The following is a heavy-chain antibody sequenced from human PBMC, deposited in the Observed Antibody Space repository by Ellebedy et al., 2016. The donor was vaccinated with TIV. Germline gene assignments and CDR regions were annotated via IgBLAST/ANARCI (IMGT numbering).Heavy chain of an antibody. D-gene: IGHD3-10*01. J-gene: IGHJ6*02. Sequence: PGGSLRLSCAASGFTFNIYDIHWVRQPTGNGLEWVSAVGTAGDTYYPDSVKGRFTISRENAKNSLYLQMNSLTGEDTAVYYCVRGSRTVGGIYYYTGMDVWGQGTTVTVSS. CDR2: VGTAGDT. CDR1: GFTFNIYD. CDR3: VRGSRTVGGIYYYTGMDV. V-gene: IGHV3-13*01.